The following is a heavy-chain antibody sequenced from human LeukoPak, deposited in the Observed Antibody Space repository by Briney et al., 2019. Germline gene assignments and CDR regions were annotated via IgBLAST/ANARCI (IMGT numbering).Heavy chain of an antibody. CDR3: TTDLGLTMIRGVLVS. Sequence: GGSLRLPCAASGFTFSRLAINWVRQAPGKGLEWVGRIKSKGDGETTDYAAPVKGRFTMSRDDSKATLYLQMNSLETEDTAVYYCTTDLGLTMIRGVLVSWGRGTLVTVSS. CDR1: GFTFSRLA. D-gene: IGHD3-10*01. J-gene: IGHJ4*02. CDR2: IKSKGDGETT. V-gene: IGHV3-15*01.